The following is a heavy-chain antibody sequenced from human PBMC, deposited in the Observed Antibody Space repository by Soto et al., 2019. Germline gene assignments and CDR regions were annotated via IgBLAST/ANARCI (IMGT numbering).Heavy chain of an antibody. CDR3: ARGNYDFLTGYYIEYFDY. V-gene: IGHV1-18*01. D-gene: IGHD3-9*01. CDR2: ISAYNGNT. CDR1: GYTFTSYG. Sequence: ASVKVSCKASGYTFTSYGISWVRQAPGQGLEWMGWISAYNGNTNYAQKLQGRVTMTTDTSTSTAYMELRSLRSDDTAVYYCARGNYDFLTGYYIEYFDYWGQGTLVTVSS. J-gene: IGHJ4*02.